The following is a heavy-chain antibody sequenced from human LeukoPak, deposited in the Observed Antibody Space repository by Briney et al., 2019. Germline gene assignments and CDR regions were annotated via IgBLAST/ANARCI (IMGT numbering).Heavy chain of an antibody. D-gene: IGHD2-21*02. Sequence: YPGGSLRLSCAASGFTFDDYAMHWVRQAPGKGLEWVSGISYNSDTIAYADSVKGRFTISRDNAKNSLYLQMNSLRAEDTAVYYCARDRRALRGAYCGGDCYSAGGVWGQGTLVTVSS. CDR3: ARDRRALRGAYCGGDCYSAGGV. J-gene: IGHJ4*02. V-gene: IGHV3-9*01. CDR2: ISYNSDTI. CDR1: GFTFDDYA.